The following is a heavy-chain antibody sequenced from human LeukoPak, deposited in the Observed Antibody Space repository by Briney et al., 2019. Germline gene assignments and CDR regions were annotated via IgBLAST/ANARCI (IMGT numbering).Heavy chain of an antibody. CDR3: ASGYDFWSGYYMDAFDI. CDR1: GFTFSSYE. CDR2: ISSSGSTI. V-gene: IGHV3-48*03. Sequence: PGGSLRLSCAASGFTFSSYEMNWFRQAPGKGLEWVSYISSSGSTIYYADSVKGRFTISRDNAKNSLYLQMNSLRAEDTAVYYCASGYDFWSGYYMDAFDIWGQGTMVTVSS. J-gene: IGHJ3*02. D-gene: IGHD3-3*01.